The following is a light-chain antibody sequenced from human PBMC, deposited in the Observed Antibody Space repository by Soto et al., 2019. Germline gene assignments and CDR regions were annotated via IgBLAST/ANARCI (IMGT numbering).Light chain of an antibody. CDR3: FSYTSSGTYV. J-gene: IGLJ1*01. CDR2: AVS. V-gene: IGLV2-14*03. Sequence: QSVLTQAAAVSGSPGQSITISCSGTSSDIGSYDHVAWYQQFPGKSPKLIIYAVSDRPSGVSDRFSGSKSGISASLTISGLQTEDEADYYCFSYTSSGTYVFGTGTKVTVL. CDR1: SSDIGSYDH.